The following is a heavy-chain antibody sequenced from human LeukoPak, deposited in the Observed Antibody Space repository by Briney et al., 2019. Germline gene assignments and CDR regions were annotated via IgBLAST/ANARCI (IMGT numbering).Heavy chain of an antibody. CDR1: DDSFSSHY. CDR3: ARDPSTVTKGFDI. J-gene: IGHJ3*02. CDR2: ISYSGST. Sequence: SDTLYLTCTVSDDSFSSHYWTWIRQPPGKGLEWIGYISYSGSTNYNPSLKSRVTISVNNSKKQLSLMLPSVPAADTAVYYCARDPSTVTKGFDIWGQGTLVTVSS. V-gene: IGHV4-59*11. D-gene: IGHD4-17*01.